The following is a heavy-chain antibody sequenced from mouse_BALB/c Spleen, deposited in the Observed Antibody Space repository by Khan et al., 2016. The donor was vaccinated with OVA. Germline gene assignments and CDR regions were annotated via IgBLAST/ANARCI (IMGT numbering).Heavy chain of an antibody. J-gene: IGHJ2*01. Sequence: PSPPLSLTCPVTGYSITSGHRSNWPRQFPGNKLEWMGYISYSGSTNYNPSLKSRISITRDTSKNQFFLQLNSVTTEDTATYYCARTARIKYWGQGTTLTVSS. D-gene: IGHD1-2*01. CDR1: GYSITSGHR. V-gene: IGHV3-1*02. CDR3: ARTARIKY. CDR2: ISYSGST.